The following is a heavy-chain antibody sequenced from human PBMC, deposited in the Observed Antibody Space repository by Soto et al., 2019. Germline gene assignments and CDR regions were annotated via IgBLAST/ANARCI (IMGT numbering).Heavy chain of an antibody. CDR2: IYYSGST. J-gene: IGHJ6*02. CDR3: AREEYSRYYYGMDV. V-gene: IGHV4-59*01. CDR1: GGSISSYY. Sequence: SETLSLTCTVSGGSISSYYWSWIRQPPGKGLEWIGYIYYSGSTDYNPSLKSRVTISVDTSKNQFSLKLSSVTAADTAVYYCAREEYSRYYYGMDVWGQGTTVTVSS. D-gene: IGHD6-6*01.